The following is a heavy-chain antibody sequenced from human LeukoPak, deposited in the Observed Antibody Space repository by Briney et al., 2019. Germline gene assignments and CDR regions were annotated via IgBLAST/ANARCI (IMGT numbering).Heavy chain of an antibody. V-gene: IGHV3-53*01. Sequence: GGSLRLSCAASGVTVSSNYMSWVRQAPGKGLEWVSVIYSGGSTYYADSVKGRFTISRDNSKNTLYLQMNSLRAEDTAVYYCARAEPSRYGDPYFDYWGQGTLVTVSS. CDR1: GVTVSSNY. D-gene: IGHD4-17*01. CDR2: IYSGGST. J-gene: IGHJ4*02. CDR3: ARAEPSRYGDPYFDY.